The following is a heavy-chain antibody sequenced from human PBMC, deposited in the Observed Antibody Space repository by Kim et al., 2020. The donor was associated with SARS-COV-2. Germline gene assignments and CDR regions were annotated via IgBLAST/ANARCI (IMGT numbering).Heavy chain of an antibody. D-gene: IGHD3-9*01. CDR3: ARFNFDWLWVHWYFDL. V-gene: IGHV4-39*07. CDR2: IYYSGST. CDR1: GGSISSSSYY. J-gene: IGHJ2*01. Sequence: SETLSLTCTVSGGSISSSSYYWGWIRQPPGKGLEWIGSIYYSGSTYYNPSVKSRVTISVESSKNQFSLKLRSVTAADTAVDYCARFNFDWLWVHWYFDLWGRGTLVTVSS.